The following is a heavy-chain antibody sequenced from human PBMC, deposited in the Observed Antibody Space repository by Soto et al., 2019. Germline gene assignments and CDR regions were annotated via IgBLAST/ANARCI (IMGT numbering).Heavy chain of an antibody. D-gene: IGHD6-6*01. CDR2: ISAYNGNT. CDR3: ARDSAGVHFIAARNYGMDV. J-gene: IGHJ6*02. V-gene: IGHV1-18*01. CDR1: GYTFTSYG. Sequence: QVQLVQSGAEVKKPGASVKVSCKASGYTFTSYGISWVRQAPGQGLEWMGWISAYNGNTNYAQKLQGRVTMTTDTTTSTASMELRSLRSDDTAVYYCARDSAGVHFIAARNYGMDVWGQGTTVTVSS.